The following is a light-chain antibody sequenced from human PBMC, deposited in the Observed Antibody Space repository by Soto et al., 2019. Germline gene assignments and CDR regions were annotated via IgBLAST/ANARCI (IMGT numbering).Light chain of an antibody. CDR2: EVS. Sequence: QSALTQPASVSGSPGQSITISCTGTSSDVGGYNYVSWYQQHPGKAPKLMIYEVSNRPSGVSHRFSGSKSGNTASLTISGLQAEDEGDYYCSSYTSSSTPLYVFGPGTKLTVL. J-gene: IGLJ1*01. V-gene: IGLV2-14*01. CDR3: SSYTSSSTPLYV. CDR1: SSDVGGYNY.